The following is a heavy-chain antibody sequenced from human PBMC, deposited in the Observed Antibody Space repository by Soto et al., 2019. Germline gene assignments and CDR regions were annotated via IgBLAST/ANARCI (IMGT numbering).Heavy chain of an antibody. Sequence: QVQLVQSGAEVKKPGASVKVSCKASGYTFTSYGISWVRQAPGQGLEWMGWISAYNGNTNYAQKLQGRVTMTTDTSTSTAYMELRSLRSDDTAVYYCARAWDFWSGYYPVFPVFGYYYMDVWGKGTTVTVSS. CDR1: GYTFTSYG. CDR2: ISAYNGNT. CDR3: ARAWDFWSGYYPVFPVFGYYYMDV. V-gene: IGHV1-18*01. D-gene: IGHD3-3*01. J-gene: IGHJ6*03.